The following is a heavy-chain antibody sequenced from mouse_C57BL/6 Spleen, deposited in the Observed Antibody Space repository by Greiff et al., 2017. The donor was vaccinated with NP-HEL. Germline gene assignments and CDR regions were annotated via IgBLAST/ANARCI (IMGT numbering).Heavy chain of an antibody. CDR1: GYSITRDY. V-gene: IGHV3-8*01. Sequence: EVQLVESGPGLAKPSRTLSLTCSVTGYSITRDYWNWIRKFPGNKLEYMGYISYSGSTYYNPSLKSRISITRDTSKNQYYLQLNSVTTEDTATYYCARGGYGSSLYYFDYWGQGTTLTVSS. CDR2: ISYSGST. CDR3: ARGGYGSSLYYFDY. D-gene: IGHD1-1*01. J-gene: IGHJ2*01.